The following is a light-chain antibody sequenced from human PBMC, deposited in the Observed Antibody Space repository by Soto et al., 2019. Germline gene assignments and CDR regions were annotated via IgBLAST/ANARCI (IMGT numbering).Light chain of an antibody. J-gene: IGLJ2*01. V-gene: IGLV1-51*01. CDR2: DND. Sequence: QSVLTQPPSVSAAPGQKVTISCSGSSSNIGTNYVSWYQQLPGTAPKLLIYDNDKRPSGIPDRFSGSRSATSATLGITGLQTGYEADYYCGTWDSSLSDVVFGGGTKLTVL. CDR1: SSNIGTNY. CDR3: GTWDSSLSDVV.